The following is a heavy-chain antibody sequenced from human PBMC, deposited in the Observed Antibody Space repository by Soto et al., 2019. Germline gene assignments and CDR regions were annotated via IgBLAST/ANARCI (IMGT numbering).Heavy chain of an antibody. J-gene: IGHJ6*02. CDR2: ISYSGHT. CDR1: GGSITSITNHY. D-gene: IGHD1-7*01. CDR3: ATQGFGTLHGLVDV. Sequence: QVRLQESGPGLVKPSETLSLTCTVSGGSITSITNHYCSWIRQPPGKGLEWIGYISYSGHTSYNPSLKSRVILSVDTSKYQVSLNLASVPAADTAVYYCATQGFGTLHGLVDVWGQGATVTVSS. V-gene: IGHV4-59*08.